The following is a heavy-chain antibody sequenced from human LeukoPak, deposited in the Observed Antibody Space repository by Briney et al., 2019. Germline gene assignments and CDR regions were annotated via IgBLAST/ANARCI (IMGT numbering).Heavy chain of an antibody. CDR2: IYTSGSN. Sequence: SATLSLPCTAAGGSISSYYWSCFRQPAGKGLEWIVRIYTSGSNNYNPYFEARVTISLDTSKNQFSLKLSSETAAVSAVYYCAREYSSSWYRGFDYWGQGTLVTVSS. V-gene: IGHV4-4*07. D-gene: IGHD6-13*01. J-gene: IGHJ4*02. CDR1: GGSISSYY. CDR3: AREYSSSWYRGFDY.